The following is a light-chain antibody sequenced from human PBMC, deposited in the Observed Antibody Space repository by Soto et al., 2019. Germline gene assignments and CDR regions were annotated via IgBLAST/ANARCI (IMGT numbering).Light chain of an antibody. Sequence: QSVLAQPASVSGSPGHSITISCTGPSSNVGGYNYVSWYQHHPGKAPKLMIYDVSNRPSGVSNRFSGSKSGNTASLTISGLQPEDEADYYCSSYTTSNTRQIVFGTGTKVTVL. V-gene: IGLV2-14*03. CDR2: DVS. CDR3: SSYTTSNTRQIV. J-gene: IGLJ1*01. CDR1: SSNVGGYNY.